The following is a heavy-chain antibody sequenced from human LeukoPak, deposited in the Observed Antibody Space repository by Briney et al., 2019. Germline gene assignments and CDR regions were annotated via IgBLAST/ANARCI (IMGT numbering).Heavy chain of an antibody. CDR2: INPNSGGT. J-gene: IGHJ6*04. Sequence: ASVKVSCKASAYTFTGYYMHWVRQAPGQGLEWMGWINPNSGGTNYAQKFQGRVTMTRDTSISTAYMELSRLRSDDTAVYYCARDDCSSTSCSYGMDVWGKGTTVTVSS. CDR1: AYTFTGYY. D-gene: IGHD2-2*01. CDR3: ARDDCSSTSCSYGMDV. V-gene: IGHV1-2*02.